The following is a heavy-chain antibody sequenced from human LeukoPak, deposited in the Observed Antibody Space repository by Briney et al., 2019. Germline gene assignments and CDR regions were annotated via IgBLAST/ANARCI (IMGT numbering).Heavy chain of an antibody. CDR3: VRDGEGVAISVNYWFDP. CDR2: MNPNNGNT. V-gene: IGHV1-8*02. Sequence: EASVKVSCKASGGTFSSYAINWVRQASGQGLEWMGWMNPNNGNTGYAQKFQGRVTMTRDTSISTAYMELRGPRSEDTAVYYCVRDGEGVAISVNYWFDPWGQGTLVTVSS. D-gene: IGHD3-10*01. J-gene: IGHJ5*02. CDR1: GGTFSSYA.